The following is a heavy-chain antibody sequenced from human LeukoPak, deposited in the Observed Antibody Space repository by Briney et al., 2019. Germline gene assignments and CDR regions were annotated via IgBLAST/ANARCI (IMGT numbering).Heavy chain of an antibody. V-gene: IGHV2-70*11. CDR2: IDWDDDK. D-gene: IGHD5-12*01. CDR3: ARSQYSGYDLGFDY. J-gene: IGHJ4*02. CDR1: GFSLSTSGMC. Sequence: SGPTLVNPTQTLTLTCTFSGFSLSTSGMCVSWIRQPPGKALEWLARIDWDDDKYYSTSLKTRLTISKDTSKNQVVLTMTNMDPVDTATYYCARSQYSGYDLGFDYWGQGTLVTASS.